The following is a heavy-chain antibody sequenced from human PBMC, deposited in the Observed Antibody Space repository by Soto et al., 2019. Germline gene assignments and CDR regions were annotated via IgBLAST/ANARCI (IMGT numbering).Heavy chain of an antibody. J-gene: IGHJ5*02. CDR2: MNPNSVNT. V-gene: IGHV1-8*01. CDR3: ARSPIRRRNWFDP. CDR1: GYTFTSYD. Sequence: ASVKVSCKASGYTFTSYDINWERQATGQGLEWMGWMNPNSVNTGYAQKFQGRVTMTRNTSISTAYMELSSLRSEDTAVYYCARSPIRRRNWFDPWVQGTLVPVSS.